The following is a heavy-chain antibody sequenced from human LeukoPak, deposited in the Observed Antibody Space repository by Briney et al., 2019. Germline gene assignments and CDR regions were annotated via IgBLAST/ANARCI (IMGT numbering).Heavy chain of an antibody. CDR3: ARVPRWYVIDY. D-gene: IGHD4-23*01. CDR2: ISGSTIYT. Sequence: GGSLRLSCAASGFTFSEYYMSWIRQAPGKGLEWVSYISGSTIYTNHADSVKGRFTISRDNAKNSLYLQMNSLRAEDTAVYYCARVPRWYVIDYWGQGTLVTVSS. CDR1: GFTFSEYY. V-gene: IGHV3-11*05. J-gene: IGHJ4*02.